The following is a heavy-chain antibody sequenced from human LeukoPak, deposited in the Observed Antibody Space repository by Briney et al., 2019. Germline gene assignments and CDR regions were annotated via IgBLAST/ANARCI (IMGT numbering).Heavy chain of an antibody. V-gene: IGHV3-30*02. CDR1: GFTFGDHV. D-gene: IGHD2-15*01. CDR3: AKVRGPGCSGGSCYFGYFDY. Sequence: PGGSLRLSCTASGFTFGDHVMSWVRQAPGKGLEWAAFIRYDGSNTDYADSVKGRFTISRDNSKNTVYLQMNSLRAEDTAVYYCAKVRGPGCSGGSCYFGYFDYWGQGTLVTVSS. J-gene: IGHJ4*02. CDR2: IRYDGSNT.